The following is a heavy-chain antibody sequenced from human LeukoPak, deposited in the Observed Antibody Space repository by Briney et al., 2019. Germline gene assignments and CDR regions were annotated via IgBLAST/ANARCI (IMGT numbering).Heavy chain of an antibody. CDR3: ARDRHSSGWAYFDY. CDR2: ISYDGSNK. J-gene: IGHJ4*02. Sequence: GSLRLSCAASGFTFSSYAMHWVRQAPGEGLEGVAVISYDGSNKYYADSVKGRFTISRDNSKNTLYLQMNSLRAEDTAVYYCARDRHSSGWAYFDYWGQGTLVTVSS. CDR1: GFTFSSYA. D-gene: IGHD6-19*01. V-gene: IGHV3-30-3*01.